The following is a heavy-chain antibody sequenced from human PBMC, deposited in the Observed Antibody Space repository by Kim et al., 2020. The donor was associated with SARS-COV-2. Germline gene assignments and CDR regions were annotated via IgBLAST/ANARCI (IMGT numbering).Heavy chain of an antibody. J-gene: IGHJ4*02. CDR2: ISSSGSTT. Sequence: GGSLRLSCVVSGFNFSIYSMNWVRQAPGKGLECVSYISSSGSTTNYADSVKGRYTITREYAKKSLFLQMNSLRDEDTAVYYCASDFDGSEACHKRGEYWGQGAPVPVS. V-gene: IGHV3-48*02. CDR3: ASDFDGSEACHKRGEY. CDR1: GFNFSIYS. D-gene: IGHD3-10*01.